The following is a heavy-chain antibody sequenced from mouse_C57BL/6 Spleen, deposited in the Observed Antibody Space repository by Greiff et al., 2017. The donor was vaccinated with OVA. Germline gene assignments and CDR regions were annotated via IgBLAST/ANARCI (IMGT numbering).Heavy chain of an antibody. J-gene: IGHJ4*01. V-gene: IGHV1-64*01. CDR2: INPNSGST. CDR3: ATPTIVTTWGAMDY. Sequence: QVQLQQPGAELVKPGASVKLSCKASGYTFTSYWMHWVKQRPGQGLEWIGMINPNSGSTNYNEKFKSKATLTVDKSSSTAYMQLSSLTSEDSAVYDCATPTIVTTWGAMDYWGQGTSVTVSS. D-gene: IGHD2-5*01. CDR1: GYTFTSYW.